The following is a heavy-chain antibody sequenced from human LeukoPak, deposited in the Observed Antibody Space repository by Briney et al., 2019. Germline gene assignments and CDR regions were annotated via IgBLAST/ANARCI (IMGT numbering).Heavy chain of an antibody. D-gene: IGHD3-10*01. CDR1: GFTFDDYA. CDR2: ISWDGGGT. CDR3: ARALWFGETFPAY. V-gene: IGHV3-43D*03. J-gene: IGHJ4*02. Sequence: GGSLRLSCAASGFTFDDYAMHWVRQAPGKGLEWVSLISWDGGGTYYADTVKGRFTISRDNSKNSLYLQMNSLRAEDTAVYYCARALWFGETFPAYWGQGTLVTVSS.